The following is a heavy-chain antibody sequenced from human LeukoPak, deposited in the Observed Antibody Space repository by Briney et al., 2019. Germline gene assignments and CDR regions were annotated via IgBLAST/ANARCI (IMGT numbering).Heavy chain of an antibody. CDR1: GGSFSGYY. D-gene: IGHD5-24*01. J-gene: IGHJ3*02. Sequence: PSKTLSLTCAVYGGSFSGYYWSWIRQPPGKGLEWIGEINHSGSTNYNPSLKSRVTISVDTSKNQFSLKLSSVTAADTAVYYCASRYGVGYKIWGQGTMVTVSS. CDR3: ASRYGVGYKI. V-gene: IGHV4-34*01. CDR2: INHSGST.